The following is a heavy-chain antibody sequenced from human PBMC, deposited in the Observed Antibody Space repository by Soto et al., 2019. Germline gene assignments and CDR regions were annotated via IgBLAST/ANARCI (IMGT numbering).Heavy chain of an antibody. CDR2: IKSKTDGGTT. J-gene: IGHJ4*02. D-gene: IGHD3-3*01. Sequence: GESLKISCAASGFTFSNAWMNWVRQAPGKGLEWVGRIKSKTDGGTTDYAAPVKGRFTISRDDSKNTLYLQMNSLKTEDTAVYYCTTHLLRFLEWSDYWGQGTLVTVSS. CDR1: GFTFSNAW. V-gene: IGHV3-15*07. CDR3: TTHLLRFLEWSDY.